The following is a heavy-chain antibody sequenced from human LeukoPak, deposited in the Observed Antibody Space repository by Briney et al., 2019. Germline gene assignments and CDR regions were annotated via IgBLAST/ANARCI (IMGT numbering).Heavy chain of an antibody. D-gene: IGHD6-25*01. V-gene: IGHV1-2*02. CDR3: ARDSSGPLNWFDP. CDR2: IHPNSDDT. CDR1: GYTFSDYY. Sequence: ASVKVSSKASGYTFSDYYIHWVRQAPGQGLEWLGSIHPNSDDTNYSQKFQGRVTMTRDTSMKTAYMELSRLTSDDTVVYYCARDSSGPLNWFDPWGQGTLVTVSS. J-gene: IGHJ5*02.